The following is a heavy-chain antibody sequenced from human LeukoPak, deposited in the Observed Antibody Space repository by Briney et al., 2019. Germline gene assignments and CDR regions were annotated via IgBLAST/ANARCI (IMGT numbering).Heavy chain of an antibody. CDR2: ISYDGSNK. Sequence: GRSLRLSCAASGFTFSSYAMHWVRQAPGKGLEWVAVISYDGSNKYYADSVKGRFTISRDNSKNTLYLQMNSLRAEDTAVYYCAREEYHTWAYSSSWYTGLSLGYWGQGTLVTVSS. CDR3: AREEYHTWAYSSSWYTGLSLGY. V-gene: IGHV3-30*04. CDR1: GFTFSSYA. J-gene: IGHJ4*02. D-gene: IGHD6-13*01.